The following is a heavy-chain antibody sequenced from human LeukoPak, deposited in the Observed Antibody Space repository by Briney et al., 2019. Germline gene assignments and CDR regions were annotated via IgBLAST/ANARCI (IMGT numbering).Heavy chain of an antibody. CDR1: GGSFSGYY. CDR2: INHSGST. V-gene: IGHV4-34*01. Sequence: SETLSLTCAVYGGSFSGYYWSWIRQPPGKGLEWIGEINHSGSTNYNPSLKSRVTISVGTSKNQFSLKLSSVTAADTAVYYCARATRLQAGGYYFDYWGQGTLVTVSS. CDR3: ARATRLQAGGYYFDY. D-gene: IGHD5-24*01. J-gene: IGHJ4*02.